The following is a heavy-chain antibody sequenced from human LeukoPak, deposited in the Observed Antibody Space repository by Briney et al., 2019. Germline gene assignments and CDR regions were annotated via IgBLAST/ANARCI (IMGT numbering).Heavy chain of an antibody. CDR2: INHSGST. CDR1: GGSFNNYY. CDR3: AKDWSIAIFDP. J-gene: IGHJ5*02. V-gene: IGHV4-34*01. D-gene: IGHD1-1*01. Sequence: SETLSLTCAVYGGSFNNYYWSWIRQPPGKGLEWIGEINHSGSTDYNPTLKSRVTISVDTSMNHFSLKVNSVTAADTAVYYCAKDWSIAIFDPWGQGTLVTVSS.